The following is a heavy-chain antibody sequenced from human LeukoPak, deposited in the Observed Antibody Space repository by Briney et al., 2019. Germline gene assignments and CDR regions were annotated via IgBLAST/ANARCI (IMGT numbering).Heavy chain of an antibody. Sequence: SVKVSCKASGGTFSSYAISWVRQAPGQGLEWMVGIIPIFGTANYAQKFQGRVTIATDESTSTAYMELSSLRSEDTAVYYCARAGHYYDSSGYHYYYYYMDVWGKGTTVTVSS. J-gene: IGHJ6*03. CDR1: GGTFSSYA. CDR3: ARAGHYYDSSGYHYYYYYMDV. CDR2: IIPIFGTA. V-gene: IGHV1-69*05. D-gene: IGHD3-22*01.